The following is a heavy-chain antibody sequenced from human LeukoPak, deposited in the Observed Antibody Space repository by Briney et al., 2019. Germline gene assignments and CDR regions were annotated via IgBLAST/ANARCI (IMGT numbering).Heavy chain of an antibody. CDR1: GGSISSGDYY. Sequence: SETLSLTCTVSGGSISSGDYYWSWIRQPPGKGLEWIGYIYYSGSTYYNPSLKSRVTISVDTSKHQFSLKLSSVTAADTAVYYCARGKLLGWFDPWGQGTLVTVS. D-gene: IGHD1-26*01. CDR3: ARGKLLGWFDP. J-gene: IGHJ5*02. V-gene: IGHV4-30-4*08. CDR2: IYYSGST.